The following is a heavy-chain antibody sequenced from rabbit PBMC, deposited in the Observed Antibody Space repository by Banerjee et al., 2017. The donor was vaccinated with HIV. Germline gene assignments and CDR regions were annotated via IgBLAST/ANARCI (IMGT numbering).Heavy chain of an antibody. D-gene: IGHD1-1*01. Sequence: QEQLVESGGGLVQPGGSLKLSCKASGFDFNTYGVSWVRQAPGKGLEWIGYIDPVFGSTYYASWVNGRFTISLDNAQNTVFLQMTSLTAADTATYFCARDLTGVIGWNFNLWGPGTLVTVS. CDR3: ARDLTGVIGWNFNL. J-gene: IGHJ4*01. CDR2: IDPVFGST. V-gene: IGHV1S47*01. CDR1: GFDFNTYG.